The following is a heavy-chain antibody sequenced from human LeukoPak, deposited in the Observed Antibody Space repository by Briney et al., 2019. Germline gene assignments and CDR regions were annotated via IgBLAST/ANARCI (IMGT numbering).Heavy chain of an antibody. V-gene: IGHV3-23*01. CDR2: ISGSGHST. D-gene: IGHD3-3*01. J-gene: IGHJ4*02. CDR3: AKELSAPGEKYDFWSGYRGTFDY. CDR1: GFTFNNYA. Sequence: GGSLRLSCAASGFTFNNYAMSWVRQAPGKGLEWVSAISGSGHSTYYADSVKGRFTISRDNSKNTLYLQMNSLRAEDTAVYYCAKELSAPGEKYDFWSGYRGTFDYWGQGTLVTVSS.